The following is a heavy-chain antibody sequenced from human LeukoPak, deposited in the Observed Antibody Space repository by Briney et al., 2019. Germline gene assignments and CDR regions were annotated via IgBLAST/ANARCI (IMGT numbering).Heavy chain of an antibody. Sequence: SETLPLTCTVSGGSISSYYWSWIRQPPGKGLEWIGYIYYSGSTNYNPSLKSRVTISVDTSKNQFSLKLSSVTAADTAVYYCARFDSGWYGYYFDYWGQGTLVTVSS. CDR3: ARFDSGWYGYYFDY. V-gene: IGHV4-59*01. J-gene: IGHJ4*02. D-gene: IGHD6-19*01. CDR2: IYYSGST. CDR1: GGSISSYY.